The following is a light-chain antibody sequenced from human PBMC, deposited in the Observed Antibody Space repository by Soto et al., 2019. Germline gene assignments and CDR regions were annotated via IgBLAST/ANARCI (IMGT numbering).Light chain of an antibody. CDR3: QQYNFWPPLT. CDR1: QSVNSN. CDR2: DAS. V-gene: IGKV3-15*01. Sequence: EXVXTQSXATLXVSPGERATLSCRASQSVNSNLAWYRQKPGQAPRLLISDASTRATGVPARFSGSGSGTEFTLTISSLQSEDSGIYYCQQYNFWPPLTFGGGTKVEIK. J-gene: IGKJ4*01.